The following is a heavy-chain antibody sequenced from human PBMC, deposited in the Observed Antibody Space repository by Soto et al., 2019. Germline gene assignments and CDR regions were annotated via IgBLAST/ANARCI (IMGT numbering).Heavy chain of an antibody. J-gene: IGHJ6*02. D-gene: IGHD5-12*01. CDR3: ARPINFYSGSTILYYYYGMDV. V-gene: IGHV1-69*13. CDR1: GGTFSSYA. CDR2: IIPIFGTA. Sequence: SVKVSCKASGGTFSSYAISWVRQAPGQGLEWMGGIIPIFGTANYAQKFQGRVTITADESTSTAYMELSSLRSEDTAVYYCARPINFYSGSTILYYYYGMDVWGQGTTVTVS.